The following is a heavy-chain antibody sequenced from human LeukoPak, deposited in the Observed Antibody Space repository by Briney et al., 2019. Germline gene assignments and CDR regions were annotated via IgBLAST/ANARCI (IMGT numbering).Heavy chain of an antibody. Sequence: ASVKVSCKASGYTFTGYYMHWVRQAPGQGLEWMGRISLNSGGTNYAQKFQGRVTINRDTSISTAYMELSRLRPDDTAVYYCARVGGSRGNDYWGQGTLVTVSS. CDR3: ARVGGSRGNDY. J-gene: IGHJ4*02. V-gene: IGHV1-2*06. D-gene: IGHD1-26*01. CDR2: ISLNSGGT. CDR1: GYTFTGYY.